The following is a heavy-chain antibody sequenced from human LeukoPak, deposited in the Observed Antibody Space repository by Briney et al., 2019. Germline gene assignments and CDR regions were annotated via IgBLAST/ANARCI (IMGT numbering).Heavy chain of an antibody. J-gene: IGHJ4*02. Sequence: GGSLRLSCAASGFTFNNYAMNWVRQAPGKGLEWVSAISGSGGNTYYADSVKGRFTISRDNSKNTLYLQMNSLRAEDTALYHCVKPPYGSGTNYFDYWGQGTLVTVSS. CDR2: ISGSGGNT. CDR3: VKPPYGSGTNYFDY. V-gene: IGHV3-23*01. D-gene: IGHD3-10*01. CDR1: GFTFNNYA.